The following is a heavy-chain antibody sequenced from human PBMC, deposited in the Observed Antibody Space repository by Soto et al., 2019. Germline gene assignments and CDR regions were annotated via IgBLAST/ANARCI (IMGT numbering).Heavy chain of an antibody. CDR2: IDPSDSYT. D-gene: IGHD3-3*01. CDR1: GYTFTDYW. V-gene: IGHV5-10-1*01. Sequence: PGASLKISWKGAGYTFTDYWINWVRQMAGKGRAWMRRIDPSDSYTKYSPSFQGHVTLSADKSISTAYLAWSSLEASDTAMYYSARARSITIFRVVGFHMDVWGQGTPVTVSS. J-gene: IGHJ6*02. CDR3: ARARSITIFRVVGFHMDV.